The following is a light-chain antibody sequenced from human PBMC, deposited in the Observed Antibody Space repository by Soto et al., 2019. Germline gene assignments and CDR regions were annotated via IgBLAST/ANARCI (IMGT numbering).Light chain of an antibody. J-gene: IGLJ3*02. V-gene: IGLV4-69*01. Sequence: QAVVTQSPSASASLGASVNLTCTLSSGHSTYAIAWHQQQPEKGPRYLMILNSDGSHSKGDGIPDRFSGSSSGAERYLTISSLQSEDEADYYCQTWGTGPLVFGGGTKLTVL. CDR1: SGHSTYA. CDR3: QTWGTGPLV. CDR2: LNSDGSH.